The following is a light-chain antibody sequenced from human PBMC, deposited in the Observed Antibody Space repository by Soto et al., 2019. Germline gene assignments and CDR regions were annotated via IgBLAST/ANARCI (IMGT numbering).Light chain of an antibody. CDR1: QSISNW. J-gene: IGKJ1*01. Sequence: DIQMTQSPSPLSASVGDSVTITCRASQSISNWLAWYQQKPGKAPKFLIYKASNLESGVPSRFSGSGSGTEFTLTISSLQPDDFATYYCQQYNSHSWTFGQGTKVEIK. CDR2: KAS. V-gene: IGKV1-5*03. CDR3: QQYNSHSWT.